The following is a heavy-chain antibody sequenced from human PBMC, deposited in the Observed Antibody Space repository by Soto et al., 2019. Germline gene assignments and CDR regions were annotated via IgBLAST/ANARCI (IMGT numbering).Heavy chain of an antibody. V-gene: IGHV4-31*03. D-gene: IGHD3-10*01. CDR1: GGSISSSGYY. J-gene: IGHJ4*02. CDR2: IYYSGYT. Sequence: QVQLQESGPGLVKPSQTLSLTCTVSGGSISSSGYYWSWIRQHPGKGLEWIGYIYYSGYTSYNPSPKSRVTMSVDTSKGQFSLKLSSVTAADTAVYYCARDRGGADPYFDYWGQGILVTVSS. CDR3: ARDRGGADPYFDY.